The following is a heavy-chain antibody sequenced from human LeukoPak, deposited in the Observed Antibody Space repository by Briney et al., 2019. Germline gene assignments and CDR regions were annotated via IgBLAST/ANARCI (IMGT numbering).Heavy chain of an antibody. CDR1: GGSISSYY. Sequence: KPSETLSLTCTVSGGSISSYYWSWIRQPPGKGLEWIGYIYYSGSTNYNPSLKSRVTISVDTSKNQFSLKLSSVTAADTAVYCCARHMGLGYTYFYPYFDYWGQGTLVTVSS. CDR3: ARHMGLGYTYFYPYFDY. J-gene: IGHJ4*01. D-gene: IGHD1-1*01. CDR2: IYYSGST. V-gene: IGHV4-59*08.